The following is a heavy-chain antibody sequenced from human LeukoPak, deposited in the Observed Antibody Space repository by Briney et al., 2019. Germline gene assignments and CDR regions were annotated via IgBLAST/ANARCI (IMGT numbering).Heavy chain of an antibody. V-gene: IGHV1-69*05. Sequence: GASVKVSCKASGGTFSSYAISWVRQAPGQGLEWMGRIIPIFGTANYAQKFQGRVTITTDESTSTAFMELSSLRSEDPALYYCARELMVGAGHYWGEGTLVTVSS. CDR3: ARELMVGAGHY. D-gene: IGHD2-8*01. J-gene: IGHJ4*02. CDR2: IIPIFGTA. CDR1: GGTFSSYA.